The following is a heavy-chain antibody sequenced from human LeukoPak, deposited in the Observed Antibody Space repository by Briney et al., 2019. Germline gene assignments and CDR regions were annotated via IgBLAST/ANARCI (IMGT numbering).Heavy chain of an antibody. CDR3: ARDSGTTGEVKFDP. D-gene: IGHD1-7*01. Sequence: SETLSLTCTVSGASISSYYWSWIRQPAGEALEWIGRIYVTGSTTYNPPLESRVTMSLDTSKNHFSLKLRSVTAADTAVYYCARDSGTTGEVKFDPWGQGTLVTVSS. CDR1: GASISSYY. V-gene: IGHV4-4*07. CDR2: IYVTGST. J-gene: IGHJ5*02.